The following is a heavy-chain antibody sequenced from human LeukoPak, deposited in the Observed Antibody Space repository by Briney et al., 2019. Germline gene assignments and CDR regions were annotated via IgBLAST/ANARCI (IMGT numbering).Heavy chain of an antibody. CDR2: IDSGGGT. J-gene: IGHJ4*02. CDR3: AKGPQGD. CDR1: GFTFRNYA. V-gene: IGHV3-23*01. Sequence: GGSLRLSCAASGFTFRNYAMSWVRQAPGKGLEWVSAIDSGGGTYYANSVKGRFTISRDNSKNTLYLQLSSLGVEDTAVYYCAKGPQGDWGQGALVTVSS. D-gene: IGHD3-16*01.